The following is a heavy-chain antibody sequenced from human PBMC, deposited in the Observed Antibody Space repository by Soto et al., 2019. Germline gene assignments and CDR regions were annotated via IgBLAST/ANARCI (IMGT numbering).Heavy chain of an antibody. J-gene: IGHJ4*02. CDR1: GDTFDNYV. CDR3: ARRHVSSIHFLRFDD. V-gene: IGHV1-69*01. CDR2: IIPSSETT. Sequence: QIRLVQSGAEVQKPGSSVRVSCKASGDTFDNYVLNWVRQAPGQGLEWVGGIIPSSETTNYAQKFQGRLTLIADANIVYMELSSLRSDDTAIYYCARRHVSSIHFLRFDDWGQGTLVTVSS. D-gene: IGHD3-3*02.